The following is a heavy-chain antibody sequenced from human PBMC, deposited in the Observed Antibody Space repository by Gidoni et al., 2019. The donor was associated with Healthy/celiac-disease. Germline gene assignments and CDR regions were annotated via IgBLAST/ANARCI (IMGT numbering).Heavy chain of an antibody. V-gene: IGHV4-30-4*01. Sequence: QVQLQESGPGLVKPSQTLSLTFPSSGGSTRSGDYYWSWIRQPPGKGLEWIGYIYYRGSTYYNPSLKSRVTISVDTSKNQFSLKLSSVTAADTAVYYCATFSGGVYYFDYWGQGSLVTVSS. CDR3: ATFSGGVYYFDY. D-gene: IGHD1-26*01. CDR1: GGSTRSGDYY. J-gene: IGHJ4*02. CDR2: IYYRGST.